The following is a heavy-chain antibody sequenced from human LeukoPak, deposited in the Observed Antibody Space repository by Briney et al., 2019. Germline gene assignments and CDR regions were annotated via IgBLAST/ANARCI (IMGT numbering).Heavy chain of an antibody. CDR3: GRQGTIVAGTLGTTFDY. V-gene: IGHV5-51*01. D-gene: IGHD5-12*01. J-gene: IGHJ4*02. CDR1: GYSFTNYW. Sequence: GESLKISCKASGYSFTNYWIGWVRQMPGKGLEWMGIIYPGDSDTKYSPSFQGQVTISADKSINTAYLQWSSLRASDTAMYYCGRQGTIVAGTLGTTFDYWGQGTLLTVSS. CDR2: IYPGDSDT.